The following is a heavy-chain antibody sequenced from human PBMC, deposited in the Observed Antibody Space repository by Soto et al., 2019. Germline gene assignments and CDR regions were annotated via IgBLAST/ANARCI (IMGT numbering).Heavy chain of an antibody. CDR1: GGSSGAYF. CDR3: VSSKYNMVAGPKWFDP. J-gene: IGHJ5*02. Sequence: NPSETLFLTCTVSGGSSGAYFWNWVRQPPGKGLEWIGNTYYNPSLESRFTMSADRSKNQLSLSLRSVTAADTAMYYCVSSKYNMVAGPKWFDPWGQGILVTVSS. D-gene: IGHD1-20*01. CDR2: TY. V-gene: IGHV4-59*04.